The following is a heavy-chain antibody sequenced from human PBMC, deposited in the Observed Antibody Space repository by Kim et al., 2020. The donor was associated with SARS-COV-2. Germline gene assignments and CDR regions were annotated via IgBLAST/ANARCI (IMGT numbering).Heavy chain of an antibody. J-gene: IGHJ6*02. Sequence: GRSTSYADSVKGRFTNSRDNAKDTLYLQMNSLRVEDTDVYYCVNNSAMGVWGQGTTVTVSS. D-gene: IGHD1-20*01. V-gene: IGHV3-74*01. CDR2: GRST. CDR3: VNNSAMGV.